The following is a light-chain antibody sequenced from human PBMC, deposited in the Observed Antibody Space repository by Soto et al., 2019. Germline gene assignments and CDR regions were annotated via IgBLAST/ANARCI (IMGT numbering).Light chain of an antibody. J-gene: IGKJ1*01. CDR1: QSVNMH. CDR2: GAS. V-gene: IGKV3-20*01. CDR3: QQYGNSPQT. Sequence: EIVMTPSPATVSVFPGARATLSCRASQSVNMHLAWYQQKPGQAPRLLIYGASSRATGIPNRFSGSGSGTDFTLTISRLEPEDFAVYYCQQYGNSPQTFGQGTKVDIK.